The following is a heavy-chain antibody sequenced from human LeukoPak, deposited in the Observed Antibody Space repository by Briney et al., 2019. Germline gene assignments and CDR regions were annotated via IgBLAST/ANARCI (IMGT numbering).Heavy chain of an antibody. V-gene: IGHV3-33*01. J-gene: IGHJ5*02. D-gene: IGHD5-24*01. CDR1: GFTFSSYG. Sequence: GGSLRLSCAASGFTFSSYGMHWVRQAPGKGLEWVAVIWYDGSNKYYADSVKGRFTISRNNSKNTLYLQMNSLRAEDTAVYYCARDAPVEMATISWFDPWGQGTLVTVSS. CDR2: IWYDGSNK. CDR3: ARDAPVEMATISWFDP.